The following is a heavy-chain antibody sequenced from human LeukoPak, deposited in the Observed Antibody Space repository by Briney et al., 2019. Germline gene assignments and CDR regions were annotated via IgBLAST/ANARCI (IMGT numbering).Heavy chain of an antibody. D-gene: IGHD2-2*01. CDR2: IYPGDSDT. J-gene: IGHJ3*02. Sequence: GESLKISCKGSGYSFTSYWIGWVRQMPGKGLEWMGIIYPGDSDTRYSPSFQGQVTSSADKSISTAYLQWSSLKASDTAMYYCARQVPGYCSSTSCLDAFDIWGQGTMVTVSS. CDR1: GYSFTSYW. CDR3: ARQVPGYCSSTSCLDAFDI. V-gene: IGHV5-51*01.